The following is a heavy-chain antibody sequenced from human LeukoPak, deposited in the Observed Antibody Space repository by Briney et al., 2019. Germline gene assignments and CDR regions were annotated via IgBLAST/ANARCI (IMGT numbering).Heavy chain of an antibody. CDR3: ATPWSY. Sequence: GGSLRLSCAASGFTLSTYWMHWARQGPGKGLVWVSYISPDGSITRYADSVKGRFTISRDNARNTLYLQMNSLRAEDTALYYCATPWSYWGQGTLVTVSS. CDR1: GFTLSTYW. CDR2: ISPDGSIT. V-gene: IGHV3-74*01. D-gene: IGHD3-3*01. J-gene: IGHJ4*02.